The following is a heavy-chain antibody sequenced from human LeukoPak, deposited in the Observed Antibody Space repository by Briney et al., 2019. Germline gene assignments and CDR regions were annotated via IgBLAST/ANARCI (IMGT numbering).Heavy chain of an antibody. V-gene: IGHV3-23*01. CDR2: IGGAGINT. J-gene: IGHJ6*02. D-gene: IGHD6-13*01. CDR3: AKDRSWSLHYGSDV. Sequence: GGSLRLSCTPSGFKFFSYAMGWVRQAPGKGLEWVSAIGGAGINTYYADSVKGRFTISRDNSKNTLYLQMNSLRAEDTAVYYCAKDRSWSLHYGSDVWGQGTTVTVSS. CDR1: GFKFFSYA.